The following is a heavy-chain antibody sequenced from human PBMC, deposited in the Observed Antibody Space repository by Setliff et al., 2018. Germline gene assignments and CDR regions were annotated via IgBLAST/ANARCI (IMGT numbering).Heavy chain of an antibody. CDR1: GGTFSSYG. CDR3: AREGVDTRSSTDYRYYMDV. Sequence: PSVKVSCKASGGTFSSYGISWVRQAPGQGLEWMGGTIPMFGSTKYAQKFQERVTIIKDESTSTAYMEVSSLRTEDTAVYYCAREGVDTRSSTDYRYYMDVWGKGTTVTVSS. J-gene: IGHJ6*03. V-gene: IGHV1-69*05. D-gene: IGHD5-18*01. CDR2: TIPMFGST.